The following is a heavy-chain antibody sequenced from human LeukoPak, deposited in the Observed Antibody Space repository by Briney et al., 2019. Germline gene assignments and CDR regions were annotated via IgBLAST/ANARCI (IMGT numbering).Heavy chain of an antibody. CDR3: ARDSVLGCGGDCYTHFDY. CDR2: IIPILGIA. J-gene: IGHJ4*02. Sequence: SVKVSCKASGGTFNNYAFSWVRQAPGQGLEWMGRIIPILGIANYAQKFQGRVTITADKSTSAAYMELSSLGSEDTAVYYCARDSVLGCGGDCYTHFDYWGQGTLVTVSS. CDR1: GGTFNNYA. D-gene: IGHD2-21*02. V-gene: IGHV1-69*04.